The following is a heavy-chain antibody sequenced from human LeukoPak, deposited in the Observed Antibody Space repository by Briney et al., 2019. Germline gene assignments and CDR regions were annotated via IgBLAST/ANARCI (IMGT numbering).Heavy chain of an antibody. D-gene: IGHD2-8*01. CDR3: ARRLRYCTNGVCSNWFDP. CDR2: INHSGST. V-gene: IGHV4-34*01. J-gene: IGHJ5*02. CDR1: GGSLSGNY. Sequence: PSETLSLTXAVYGGSLSGNYWSWIRQPPGKGLEWIGEINHSGSTNYNPSLKSRVTIPVDTSKNQFSLKLSSVTAADTAVYYCARRLRYCTNGVCSNWFDPWGQGTLVTVSS.